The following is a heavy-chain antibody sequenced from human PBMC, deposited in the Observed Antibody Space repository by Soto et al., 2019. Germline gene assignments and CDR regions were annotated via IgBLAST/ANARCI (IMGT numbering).Heavy chain of an antibody. CDR2: ISGSGGST. V-gene: IGHV3-23*01. CDR3: AKDRRKDIVVVVAATLDAFDI. D-gene: IGHD2-15*01. J-gene: IGHJ3*02. CDR1: GFTFSSYA. Sequence: GGSLRLSCAASGFTFSSYAMSWVRQAPGKGLEWVSAISGSGGSTYYADSVKGRFTISRDNSKNTLYLQMNSLRAEDTAVYYCAKDRRKDIVVVVAATLDAFDIWGQGTMVTVSS.